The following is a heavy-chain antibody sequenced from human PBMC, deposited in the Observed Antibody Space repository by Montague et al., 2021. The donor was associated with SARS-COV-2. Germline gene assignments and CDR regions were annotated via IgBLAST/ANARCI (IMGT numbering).Heavy chain of an antibody. CDR2: INHSGST. Sequence: SETLSLTCAVYGGSFSGYYWSWIRQPPGEGLEWIGEINHSGSTNYNPSLKSRVTISVDTSKNQFSLKLSSVTAADTAVYYCARGRRILLWFGELLPGGDYYGMDVWGQGTTVTVSS. J-gene: IGHJ6*02. D-gene: IGHD3-10*01. V-gene: IGHV4-34*01. CDR1: GGSFSGYY. CDR3: ARGRRILLWFGELLPGGDYYGMDV.